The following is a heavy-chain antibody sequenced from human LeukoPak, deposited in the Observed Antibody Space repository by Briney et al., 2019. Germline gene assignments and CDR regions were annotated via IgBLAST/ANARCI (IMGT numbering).Heavy chain of an antibody. CDR2: INHSGST. Sequence: SETLSPTCAVYGGSFSGYYWSWIRQPPGKGLEWIGEINHSGSTNYNPSLKSRVTISVDTSKNQFSLKLSSVTAADTAVYYCARGGFRSGGSCYSARNWFDPWGQGTLVTVSS. J-gene: IGHJ5*02. V-gene: IGHV4-34*01. CDR3: ARGGFRSGGSCYSARNWFDP. CDR1: GGSFSGYY. D-gene: IGHD2-15*01.